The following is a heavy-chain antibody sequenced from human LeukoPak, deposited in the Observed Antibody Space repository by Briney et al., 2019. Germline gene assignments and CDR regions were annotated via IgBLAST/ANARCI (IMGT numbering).Heavy chain of an antibody. D-gene: IGHD6-13*01. V-gene: IGHV3-15*01. CDR3: ATYISIAAGGD. CDR2: IKRKADGETT. Sequence: GGSLRLSCAASGFTFSEAFMSWVRQTPGKGLEWVGLIKRKADGETTDYAAPVKGRFSISRDDSKNTLYLQMDSLKTEDTAVYYCATYISIAAGGDWGQGTLVTVSS. J-gene: IGHJ4*02. CDR1: GFTFSEAF.